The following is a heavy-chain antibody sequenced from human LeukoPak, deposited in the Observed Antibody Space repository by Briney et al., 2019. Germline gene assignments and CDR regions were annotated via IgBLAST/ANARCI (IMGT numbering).Heavy chain of an antibody. CDR2: ISYDGSNK. Sequence: PGGSLRLSCAASGFTFSSYGMHWVRQAPGKGLEWVAVISYDGSNKYYADSVKGRFTISRDNSKNTLYLQMNSLRAEDTAVYYCAKWGPYSSSWYSDYYYGMDVWGQGTTVTVSS. J-gene: IGHJ6*02. V-gene: IGHV3-30*18. CDR3: AKWGPYSSSWYSDYYYGMDV. CDR1: GFTFSSYG. D-gene: IGHD6-13*01.